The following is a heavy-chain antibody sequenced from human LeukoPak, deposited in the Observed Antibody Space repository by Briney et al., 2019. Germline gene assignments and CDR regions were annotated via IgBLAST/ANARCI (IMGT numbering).Heavy chain of an antibody. CDR2: IYQGGGT. V-gene: IGHV4-4*02. CDR1: GGSLSITNW. Sequence: SGTLSLTCTVSGGSLSITNWWSWVRQPPGKGLEWVGQIYQGGGTNYNPSLKSRVTISLDMSKNQFSLKLSSVTAADTAVYYCARRIAAAGLEGVYYYYYYGMDVWGQGTTVTVSS. D-gene: IGHD6-13*01. J-gene: IGHJ6*02. CDR3: ARRIAAAGLEGVYYYYYYGMDV.